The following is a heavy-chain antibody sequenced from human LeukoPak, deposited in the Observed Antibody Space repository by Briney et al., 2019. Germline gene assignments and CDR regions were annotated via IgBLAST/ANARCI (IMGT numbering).Heavy chain of an antibody. J-gene: IGHJ6*02. CDR3: ATRAAAGTGYYGMDV. CDR1: GFTFDDYA. CDR2: ISWNSGSI. Sequence: PGGSLRLSCAASGFTFDDYAMHWVRQAPGKGLEWVSGISWNSGSIGYAHSVKGRFTISRDNAKNSLYLQMNSLRAEDTALYYCATRAAAGTGYYGMDVWGQGTTVTVSS. D-gene: IGHD6-13*01. V-gene: IGHV3-9*01.